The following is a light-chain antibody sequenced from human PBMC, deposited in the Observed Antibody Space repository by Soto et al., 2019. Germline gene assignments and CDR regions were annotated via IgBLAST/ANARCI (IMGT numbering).Light chain of an antibody. CDR3: QQYGNSPYT. Sequence: EIVSAQSPPTLSLCPLQRGRLXGTTSQSISRTYLAWYQQKRGQAPRLLIYGTSNRATGIPDRFSGSGSGTDFTLTISRLEPEDFAVYFCQQYGNSPYTFGQGTKVDI. J-gene: IGKJ2*01. CDR2: GTS. V-gene: IGKV3-20*01. CDR1: QSISRTY.